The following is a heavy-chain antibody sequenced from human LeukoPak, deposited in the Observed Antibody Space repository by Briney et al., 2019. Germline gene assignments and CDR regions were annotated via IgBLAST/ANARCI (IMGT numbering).Heavy chain of an antibody. CDR3: ARGRYCTSTTCYIDQ. Sequence: PGGSLRLSCAASRFTFSSYALTWVRQAPGKGLEWVSGISGSGDSTYYAGSVKGRFTISRDNSKNTLYLQMSSLRAEDTAVYYCARGRYCTSTTCYIDQWGQGTLVTVSS. D-gene: IGHD2-2*02. CDR1: RFTFSSYA. J-gene: IGHJ5*02. CDR2: ISGSGDST. V-gene: IGHV3-23*01.